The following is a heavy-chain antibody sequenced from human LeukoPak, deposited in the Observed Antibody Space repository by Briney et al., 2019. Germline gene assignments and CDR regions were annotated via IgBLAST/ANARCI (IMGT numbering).Heavy chain of an antibody. Sequence: GGSLRLSCAASGFTFSSYSMNWVRQAPGRGLEWVSYISSSSSTIYYADSVKGRFTISRDNAKNSLYLQMNSLSAEDTAVYYCARDHYYGSGSYEGLDYWGQGTLVTVSS. J-gene: IGHJ4*02. D-gene: IGHD3-10*01. V-gene: IGHV3-48*04. CDR2: ISSSSSTI. CDR3: ARDHYYGSGSYEGLDY. CDR1: GFTFSSYS.